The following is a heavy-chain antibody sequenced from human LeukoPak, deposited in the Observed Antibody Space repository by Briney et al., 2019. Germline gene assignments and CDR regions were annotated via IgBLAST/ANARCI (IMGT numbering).Heavy chain of an antibody. CDR1: GFTFSSYD. CDR2: VRYDGSQK. CDR3: ARDLVGRSGNDAFDI. D-gene: IGHD1-26*01. Sequence: PGGSLRLSCAASGFTFSSYDMYWVRQAPGKGLDWVAFVRYDGSQKYYADSVKGRFTISRDNSKNTLYLQMNSLRAEDTAVYYCARDLVGRSGNDAFDIWGQGTMVTVSS. V-gene: IGHV3-30*02. J-gene: IGHJ3*02.